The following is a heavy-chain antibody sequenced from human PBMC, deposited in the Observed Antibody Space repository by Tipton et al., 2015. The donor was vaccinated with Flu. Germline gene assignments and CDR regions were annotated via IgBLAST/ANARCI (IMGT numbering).Heavy chain of an antibody. CDR3: VKDYYGSGSYYGIDP. CDR1: GFTFSSYA. D-gene: IGHD3-10*01. CDR2: ISSNGGST. V-gene: IGHV3-64D*06. J-gene: IGHJ5*02. Sequence: GSLRLSCAASGFTFSSYAMSWVRQAPGKGLEWVSAISSNGGSTYYADSVKGRFTISRDNSKNTLYLQMSSLRAEDTAVYYCVKDYYGSGSYYGIDPWGQGTLVTVSS.